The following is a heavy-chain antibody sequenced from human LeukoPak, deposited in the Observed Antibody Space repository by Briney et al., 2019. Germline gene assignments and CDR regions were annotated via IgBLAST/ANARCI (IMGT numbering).Heavy chain of an antibody. D-gene: IGHD1-7*01. CDR3: ARDGNFYFDL. J-gene: IGHJ2*01. CDR1: GFTISSYS. V-gene: IGHV3-21*05. Sequence: GGSLKLSCAASGFTISSYSMNWVRQAPGKGLEWLSYIRSSNSYTNYADSVKGRFTISRDNAKNSLYLQMNSLRAEDTAVYYCARDGNFYFDLWGRGTLVTVSS. CDR2: IRSSNSYT.